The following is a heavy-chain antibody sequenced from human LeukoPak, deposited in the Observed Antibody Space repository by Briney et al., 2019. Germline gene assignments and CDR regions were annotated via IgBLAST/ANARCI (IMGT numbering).Heavy chain of an antibody. J-gene: IGHJ4*02. CDR3: ARVLVEGRIAAAGGADY. CDR1: GFTFKTHT. V-gene: IGHV3-30*02. CDR2: IRYDGSNK. D-gene: IGHD6-13*01. Sequence: GGSLRLSCAASGFTFKTHTMNWVRQAPGKGLEWVAFIRYDGSNKYYADSVKGRFTISRDNSKNTLYLQMNSLRAEDTAVYYCARVLVEGRIAAAGGADYWGQGTLVTVSS.